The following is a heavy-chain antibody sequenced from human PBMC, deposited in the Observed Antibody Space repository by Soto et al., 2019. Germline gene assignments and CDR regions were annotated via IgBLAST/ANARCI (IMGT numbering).Heavy chain of an antibody. D-gene: IGHD3-16*01. J-gene: IGHJ4*02. CDR2: IIPIIGKA. CDR3: AISDDLINHEAPISFY. CDR1: GGTFSSYT. V-gene: IGHV1-69*02. Sequence: QVQLVQSGAEVKKPGSSVKVSCKASGGTFSSYTFIWVRQAPGQGLEWMGRIIPIIGKATSAQNFQGRVTITADKSSSTANLELSSMRSEDTAVYYCAISDDLINHEAPISFYWGQGTLVTVSS.